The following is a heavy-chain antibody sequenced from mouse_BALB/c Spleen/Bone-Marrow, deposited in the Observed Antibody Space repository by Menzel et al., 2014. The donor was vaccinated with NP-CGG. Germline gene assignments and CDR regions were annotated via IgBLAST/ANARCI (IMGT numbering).Heavy chain of an antibody. J-gene: IGHJ4*01. D-gene: IGHD2-12*01. V-gene: IGHV10-1*02. CDR1: GFTFNIYA. CDR3: VRHSYHDNSLDY. CDR2: IRSKSKNYAT. Sequence: EVQRVESGGGLVQPKGSLKLSCAASGFTFNIYAMNWVRQAPGKGLEWVARIRSKSKNYATYCADSVKDRFTISRDDSQSMLHLQVNSLKTEDTAMYYCVRHSYHDNSLDYWGQGISVIVSS.